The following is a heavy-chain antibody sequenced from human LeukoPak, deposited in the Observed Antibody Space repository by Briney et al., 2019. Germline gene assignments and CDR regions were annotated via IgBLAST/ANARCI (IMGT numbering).Heavy chain of an antibody. Sequence: ASVKVSCKASGYILTTHGISWVRQAPGQGLEWMGWISAYNGDTDFAQHLQGRVSMTIDASTNTAYMELRSLRSDDTAVYYCARPSGARRHLWLDYWGQGTVVTVSS. CDR2: ISAYNGDT. CDR3: ARPSGARRHLWLDY. V-gene: IGHV1-18*01. CDR1: GYILTTHG. D-gene: IGHD5-18*01. J-gene: IGHJ4*02.